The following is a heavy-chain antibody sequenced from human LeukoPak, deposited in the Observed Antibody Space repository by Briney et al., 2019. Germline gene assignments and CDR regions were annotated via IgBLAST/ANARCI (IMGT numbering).Heavy chain of an antibody. CDR3: ARVMDSSSSSGDY. Sequence: SSDTPSLTCTVSGGSISSYYWSWIRQPPGKGLEWIGYIYYSGSTNYNPSLKSRVSISVDTSKNQFSLKLSSVTAADTAVYYCARVMDSSSSSGDYWGQGTLVTVSS. J-gene: IGHJ4*02. CDR1: GGSISSYY. D-gene: IGHD6-6*01. CDR2: IYYSGST. V-gene: IGHV4-59*07.